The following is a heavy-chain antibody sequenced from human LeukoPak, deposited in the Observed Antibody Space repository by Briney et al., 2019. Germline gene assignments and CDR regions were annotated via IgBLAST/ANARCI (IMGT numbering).Heavy chain of an antibody. Sequence: ASVKVSCKASGYTFTGYYMHWVRQAPGQGLEWMGRINPNSGGTNYAQKFQGRVTMTRDTSISTAYMGLSRLRSDDTAVYYCARDLRRIQLRNWFDPWGQGTLVTVSS. CDR1: GYTFTGYY. V-gene: IGHV1-2*06. J-gene: IGHJ5*02. CDR3: ARDLRRIQLRNWFDP. CDR2: INPNSGGT. D-gene: IGHD5-18*01.